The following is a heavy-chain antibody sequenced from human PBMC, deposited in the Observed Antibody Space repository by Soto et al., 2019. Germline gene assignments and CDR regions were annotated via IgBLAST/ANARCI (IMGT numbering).Heavy chain of an antibody. Sequence: GGSLSLSCAASGFTFSSYSMHWVRQAPGKGLEYVSAISSNGGSTYYANSVKGRFTISRDNSKNTLYLQMGSLRAEDMAVYYCARGPINWGQGTLVTVSS. V-gene: IGHV3-64*01. CDR3: ARGPIN. J-gene: IGHJ4*02. CDR2: ISSNGGST. CDR1: GFTFSSYS.